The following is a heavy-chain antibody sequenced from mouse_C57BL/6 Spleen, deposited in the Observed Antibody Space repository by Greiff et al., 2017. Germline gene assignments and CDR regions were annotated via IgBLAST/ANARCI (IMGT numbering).Heavy chain of an antibody. CDR2: IRNKANGYTT. J-gene: IGHJ4*01. V-gene: IGHV7-3*01. D-gene: IGHD1-1*01. Sequence: EVKLMESGGGLVQPGGSLSLSCAASGFTFTDYYMSWVRQPPGKALEWLGFIRNKANGYTTEYSASVQGRFTISRDNSQSILYLQMNALRAEDSATYYCARSYYYGSSYGAMDYWGQGTSVTVSS. CDR1: GFTFTDYY. CDR3: ARSYYYGSSYGAMDY.